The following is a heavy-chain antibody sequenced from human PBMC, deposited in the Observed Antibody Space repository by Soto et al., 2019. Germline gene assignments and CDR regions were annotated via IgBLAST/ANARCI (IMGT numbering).Heavy chain of an antibody. D-gene: IGHD1-1*01. CDR3: ARGKSQGTYPGYYYYGMDV. CDR1: GGSISSGDYY. CDR2: IYYSGST. J-gene: IGHJ6*02. V-gene: IGHV4-30-4*01. Sequence: TLSLTCTVSGGSISSGDYYWSWIRQPPGKGLEWIGYIYYSGSTYYNPSLKSRVTISVDTSKNQFSLKLSSVTAADTAVYYCARGKSQGTYPGYYYYGMDVWGQGTTVTVSS.